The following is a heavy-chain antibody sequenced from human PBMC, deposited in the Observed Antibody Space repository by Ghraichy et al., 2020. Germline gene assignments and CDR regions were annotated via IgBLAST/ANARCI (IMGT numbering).Heavy chain of an antibody. Sequence: TLSLTCAVSGGSISSGGYSWSWIRQPPGKGLEWIGYIYHSGSTYYNPSLKSRVTISVDRSKNQFSLKLSSVTAADTAVYYCARDSVVAATEYYFDYWGQGTLVTVSS. CDR1: GGSISSGGYS. CDR2: IYHSGST. CDR3: ARDSVVAATEYYFDY. V-gene: IGHV4-30-2*01. D-gene: IGHD2-15*01. J-gene: IGHJ4*02.